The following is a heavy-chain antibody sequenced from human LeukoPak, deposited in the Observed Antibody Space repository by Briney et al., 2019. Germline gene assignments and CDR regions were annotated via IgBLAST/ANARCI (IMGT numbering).Heavy chain of an antibody. V-gene: IGHV4-39*07. Sequence: SETLSLTCSVSGDSLSYSTYYWAWIRQPPGKGLEWIGSVYYTGSTYYNPSLMSRATISADTSKNQFSLHLSSVTAADTAIYYCARERAGTGTETWGQGTLVIVSS. CDR2: VYYTGST. CDR1: GDSLSYSTYY. D-gene: IGHD6-13*01. CDR3: ARERAGTGTET. J-gene: IGHJ5*02.